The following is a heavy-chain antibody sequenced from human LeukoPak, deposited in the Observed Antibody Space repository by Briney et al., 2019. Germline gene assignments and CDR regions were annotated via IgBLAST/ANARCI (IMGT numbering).Heavy chain of an antibody. D-gene: IGHD3-10*01. Sequence: SVKVSCKASGGTFSSYAISWVRQAPGQGLEWMGGIIPIFGTANYAQKFQGRVTITADESTSTAYMELSSLRSEDMAVYYCARRGVIIGDAFDIWGQGTMVTVSS. CDR3: ARRGVIIGDAFDI. J-gene: IGHJ3*02. CDR1: GGTFSSYA. V-gene: IGHV1-69*13. CDR2: IIPIFGTA.